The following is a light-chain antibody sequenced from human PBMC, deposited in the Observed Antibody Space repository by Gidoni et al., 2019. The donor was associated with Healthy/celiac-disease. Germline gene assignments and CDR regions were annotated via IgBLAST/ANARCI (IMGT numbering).Light chain of an antibody. Sequence: VVLTQSPLFLPFTPGQSVSISCRASRSLVHSDGYTYLSWLQQRPGQSPRRLIYKVSDRDSGVTDRFTGSGTDTDFSMNISRVEADDAGVYYRMQDTPWWTFGQGTTVEI. CDR1: RSLVHSDGYTY. J-gene: IGKJ1*01. CDR2: KVS. CDR3: MQDTPWWT. V-gene: IGKV2-30*02.